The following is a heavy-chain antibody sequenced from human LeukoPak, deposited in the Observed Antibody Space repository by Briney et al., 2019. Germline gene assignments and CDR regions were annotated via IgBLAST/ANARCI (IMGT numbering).Heavy chain of an antibody. CDR3: ARERVVPAAIQHLNWFDP. CDR1: GGTFSSYA. J-gene: IGHJ5*02. D-gene: IGHD2-2*02. V-gene: IGHV1-69*04. Sequence: ASVKVSCKASGGTFSSYAISWVRQAPGQGLEWMGRIIPILGIANYAQKFQGRVTITADKSTSTAYMELSSLRSEDTAVYYCARERVVPAAIQHLNWFDPWGQGTLVTVSS. CDR2: IIPILGIA.